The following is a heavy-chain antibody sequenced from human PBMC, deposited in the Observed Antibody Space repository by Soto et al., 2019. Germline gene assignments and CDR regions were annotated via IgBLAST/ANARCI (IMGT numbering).Heavy chain of an antibody. CDR1: GGTFSSYA. V-gene: IGHV1-69*13. CDR3: ARTPKYSSSSYYYYGMDV. CDR2: IIPIFGTA. Sequence: SVKVSCKASGGTFSSYAISWVRQAPGQGLEWMGGIIPIFGTANYAQKFQGRVTITADESTSTAYMELSSLRSEDTAVYYCARTPKYSSSSYYYYGMDVWGQGTTVTVSS. J-gene: IGHJ6*02. D-gene: IGHD6-6*01.